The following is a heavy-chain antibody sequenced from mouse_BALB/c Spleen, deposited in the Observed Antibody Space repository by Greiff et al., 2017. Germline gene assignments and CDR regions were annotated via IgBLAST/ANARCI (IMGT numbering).Heavy chain of an antibody. CDR3: AREEAYVYDVEYFDY. J-gene: IGHJ2*01. D-gene: IGHD2-2*01. CDR1: GFTFSSFG. CDR2: ISSGSSTI. V-gene: IGHV5-17*02. Sequence: EVQLVESGGGLVQPGGSRKLSCAASGFTFSSFGMHWVRQAPEKGLEWVAYISSGSSTIYYADTVKGRFTISRDNPKNTLFLQMTSLRAEDTAMYYCAREEAYVYDVEYFDYWGQGTTLTVSS.